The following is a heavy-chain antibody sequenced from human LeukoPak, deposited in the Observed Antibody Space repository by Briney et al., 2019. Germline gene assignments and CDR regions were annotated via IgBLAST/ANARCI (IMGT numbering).Heavy chain of an antibody. CDR3: ASTSGYYGPFDY. D-gene: IGHD3-22*01. CDR2: IYYSGGT. V-gene: IGHV4-59*08. J-gene: IGHJ4*02. Sequence: SETLSLTCTVSGGSINYYFWSWIRQPPGKGLEWIGYIYYSGGTDYNPSLKSRVTISVDTSKNQFSLQLRSVTAADTAVYYCASTSGYYGPFDYWGQGTLVTVSS. CDR1: GGSINYYF.